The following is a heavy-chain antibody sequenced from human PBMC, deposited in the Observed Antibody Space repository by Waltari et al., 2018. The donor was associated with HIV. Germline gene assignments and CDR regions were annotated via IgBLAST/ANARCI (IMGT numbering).Heavy chain of an antibody. CDR1: GGSISRSSYF. CDR2: IYYSGST. V-gene: IGHV4-39*01. Sequence: QLQLQESGPGLVKPSETLSLTCTVSGGSISRSSYFWGWIRQPPGKGLEWIGSIYYSGSTYYNPSLKSRVTISVDTPNNQFSLILSSVTAADTAVYYCARRHVDTALVRWGLDDWGQGTLVTVSS. J-gene: IGHJ4*02. D-gene: IGHD5-18*01. CDR3: ARRHVDTALVRWGLDD.